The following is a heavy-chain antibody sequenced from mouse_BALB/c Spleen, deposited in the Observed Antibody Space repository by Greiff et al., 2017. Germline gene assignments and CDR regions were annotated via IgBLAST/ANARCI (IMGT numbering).Heavy chain of an antibody. J-gene: IGHJ4*01. V-gene: IGHV5-9-4*01. D-gene: IGHD2-4*01. Sequence: EVQLVESGGGLVKPGGSLKLSCAASGFTFSSYAMSWVRQSPEKRLEWVAEISSGGSYTYYPDTVTGRFTISRDNAKNTLYLEMSSLRSEDTAMYYCARAGITTGGYAMDYWGQGTSVTVSS. CDR1: GFTFSSYA. CDR2: ISSGGSYT. CDR3: ARAGITTGGYAMDY.